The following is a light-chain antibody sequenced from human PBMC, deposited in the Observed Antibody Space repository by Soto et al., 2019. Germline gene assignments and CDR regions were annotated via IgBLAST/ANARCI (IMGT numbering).Light chain of an antibody. V-gene: IGLV4-60*03. CDR1: SGHSSYS. J-gene: IGLJ3*02. CDR3: ETWDSNTRV. CDR2: LEGSGSY. Sequence: PVLTQSSSASASLGSSVKLTCTLSSGHSSYSIAWHQQQPGKAPRSLMKLEGSGSYNKGSGVPDRFSGSSSGADRHLTISNLQSEDEGDYYCETWDSNTRVFGGGTKLTVL.